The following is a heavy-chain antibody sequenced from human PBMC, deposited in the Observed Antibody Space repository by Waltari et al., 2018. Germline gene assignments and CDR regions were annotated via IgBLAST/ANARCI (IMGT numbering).Heavy chain of an antibody. D-gene: IGHD6-6*01. Sequence: QLQLQESGPGLVKSSETLSLTCTVSGDSIGNSPLYWGWIRQSPGKGLEWIGSICYSGSAYYNSSRKRRVTLSVDTSTNQFFLKVTSVTAADTAVYYCAAIAAQGVNWGQGTLVSVSS. CDR3: AAIAAQGVN. J-gene: IGHJ1*01. V-gene: IGHV4-39*01. CDR2: ICYSGSA. CDR1: GDSIGNSPLY.